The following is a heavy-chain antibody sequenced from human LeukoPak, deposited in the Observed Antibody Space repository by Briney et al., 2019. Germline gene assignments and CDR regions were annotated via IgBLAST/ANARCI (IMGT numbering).Heavy chain of an antibody. J-gene: IGHJ6*02. CDR1: GFTFSSYA. CDR2: ISGSGGST. CDR3: AKEGGTAIIQYYYYGMDV. D-gene: IGHD5-18*01. Sequence: YPGGSLRLSCAASGFTFSSYAMSWVRQAPGEGLEWVSAISGSGGSTYYADSVKGRFTISRDNSKNTLYLQMNSLRAEDTAVYYCAKEGGTAIIQYYYYGMDVWGQETTVTVSS. V-gene: IGHV3-23*01.